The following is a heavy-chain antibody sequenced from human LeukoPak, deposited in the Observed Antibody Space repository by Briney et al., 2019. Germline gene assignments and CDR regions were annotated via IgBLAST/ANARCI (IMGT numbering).Heavy chain of an antibody. D-gene: IGHD3-10*01. Sequence: PSETLSLTCTVSGYSISSGYYWGWIRQPPGKGLEGIGSIYHSGSTYYNPSLKSRVTISVDTSKNQFSLKLSSVTAADTAVYYCARDAFAGYGDFDYWGQGTLVTVSS. CDR2: IYHSGST. CDR3: ARDAFAGYGDFDY. V-gene: IGHV4-38-2*02. J-gene: IGHJ4*02. CDR1: GYSISSGYY.